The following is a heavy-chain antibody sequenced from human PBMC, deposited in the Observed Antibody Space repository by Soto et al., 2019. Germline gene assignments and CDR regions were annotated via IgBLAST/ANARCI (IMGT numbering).Heavy chain of an antibody. J-gene: IGHJ5*02. V-gene: IGHV1-46*01. D-gene: IGHD3-22*01. CDR1: GYTFTRYY. CDR3: ASTYYDSSGYYH. CDR2: INPSGGST. Sequence: QVQLVQSGAEVKKPGASVKVSCKASGYTFTRYYMHWVRQAPGQGLERMGIINPSGGSTSYAQKFQGRVTITRDTSTSTVYMELSSLRSEDTAVYYCASTYYDSSGYYHWGQGTLVTVSS.